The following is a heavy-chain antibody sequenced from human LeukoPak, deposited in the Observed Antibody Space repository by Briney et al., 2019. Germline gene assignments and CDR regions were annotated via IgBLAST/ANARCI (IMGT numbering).Heavy chain of an antibody. Sequence: SQTLSLTCTVSGGSISSGSHYWGWIRQPAGKGLEWIGRIYTSGSTNYNPSLKSRVTISIDTSKNQFSLKLTSVTAADTAVYYCARDGWFAESRYIDLWGRGTLVTVSS. V-gene: IGHV4-61*02. CDR1: GGSISSGSHY. CDR3: ARDGWFAESRYIDL. CDR2: IYTSGST. D-gene: IGHD3-10*01. J-gene: IGHJ2*01.